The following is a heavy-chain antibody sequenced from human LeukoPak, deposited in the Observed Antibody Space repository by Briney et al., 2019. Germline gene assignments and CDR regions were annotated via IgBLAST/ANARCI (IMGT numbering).Heavy chain of an antibody. J-gene: IGHJ5*02. CDR3: ARHSARKYGSGSYYTGNWLDP. D-gene: IGHD3-10*01. CDR2: IYPGDSDT. CDR1: GYSFTSYW. Sequence: GESLKISCKGSGYSFTSYWIGWVRQMPGKGLEWMGIIYPGDSDTRYSPSFQGQVTISADKSISTAYLQWSSLKASDTVMYYCARHSARKYGSGSYYTGNWLDPWGQGTLVTVSS. V-gene: IGHV5-51*01.